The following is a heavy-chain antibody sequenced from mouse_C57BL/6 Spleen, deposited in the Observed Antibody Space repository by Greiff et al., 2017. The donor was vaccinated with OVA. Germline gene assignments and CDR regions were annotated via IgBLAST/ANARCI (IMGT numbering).Heavy chain of an antibody. CDR3: ARADYAWYFDV. D-gene: IGHD2-4*01. V-gene: IGHV3-6*01. J-gene: IGHJ1*03. CDR1: GYSITSGYY. Sequence: EVQLQESGPGLVKPSQSLSLTCSVTGYSITSGYYWNWIRQFPGNKLEWMGYISYDGSNNYNPSLKNRISITRDTSKNQFFLKLNSVTTEDTATYYCARADYAWYFDVWGTGTTVTVSS. CDR2: ISYDGSN.